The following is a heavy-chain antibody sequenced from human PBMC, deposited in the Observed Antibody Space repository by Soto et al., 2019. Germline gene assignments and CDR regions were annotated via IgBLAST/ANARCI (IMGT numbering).Heavy chain of an antibody. D-gene: IGHD3-3*01. Sequence: QVQLVQSGAEVKKPGSSVKVSCKASGGTFSSYAISWVRQAPGQGLEWMGGIIPIFGTANYAQKFQGRVTMTADESTSTAYMELSSLRSEDTAVYYCASPPEGWSGPGGWFDPWGQGTLVTVSS. CDR2: IIPIFGTA. CDR1: GGTFSSYA. CDR3: ASPPEGWSGPGGWFDP. V-gene: IGHV1-69*01. J-gene: IGHJ5*02.